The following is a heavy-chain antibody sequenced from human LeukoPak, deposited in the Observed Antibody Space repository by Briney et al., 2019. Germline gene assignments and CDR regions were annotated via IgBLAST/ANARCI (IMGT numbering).Heavy chain of an antibody. J-gene: IGHJ1*01. CDR2: INHSGST. V-gene: IGHV4-34*01. Sequence: SETLSLTCAVYGGSFSGYYWSRIRQPPGRGLEWIGEINHSGSTNYNPSLKSRVTISVDTSKNQFSLKLSSVTAADTAVYYCARARGIARYFQHWGQGTLVTVSS. CDR3: ARARGIARYFQH. D-gene: IGHD6-13*01. CDR1: GGSFSGYY.